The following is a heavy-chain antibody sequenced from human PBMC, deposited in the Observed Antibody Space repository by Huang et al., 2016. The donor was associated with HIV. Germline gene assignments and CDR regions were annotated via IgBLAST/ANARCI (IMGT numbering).Heavy chain of an antibody. V-gene: IGHV4-39*01. CDR1: GGSIRSDNYY. CDR2: SYYSGST. J-gene: IGHJ4*02. Sequence: QLQLQESGPGLVKPSETLSLTCTVSGGSIRSDNYYWGWIRQPPGKGLEWIGSSYYSGSTDDNPSLKSRVTITVDTSKNQFSLKMRSVTAADTAVYYCARLPGSITMIRGVITDPYWGQGTLVTVSS. CDR3: ARLPGSITMIRGVITDPY. D-gene: IGHD3-10*01.